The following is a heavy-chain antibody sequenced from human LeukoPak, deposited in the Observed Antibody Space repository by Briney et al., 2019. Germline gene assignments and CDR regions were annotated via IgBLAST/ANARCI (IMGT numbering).Heavy chain of an antibody. CDR3: ARDCSSTSCYTFGFDY. CDR1: GYSISSGYY. Sequence: SXTLSLTCTVSGYSISSGYYWGWIRQPPGKGLEWIGSIYHSGSTYYNPSLKSRVTISVDTSKNQFSLKLSSVTAADTAVYYCARDCSSTSCYTFGFDYWGQGTLVTVSS. J-gene: IGHJ4*02. V-gene: IGHV4-38-2*02. D-gene: IGHD2-2*02. CDR2: IYHSGST.